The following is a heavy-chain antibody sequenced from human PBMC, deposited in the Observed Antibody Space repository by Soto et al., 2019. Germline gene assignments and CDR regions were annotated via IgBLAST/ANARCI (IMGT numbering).Heavy chain of an antibody. Sequence: PVGSLRLSCTASGSTFSSYAMSWVRQAPGKELEWVSTISGNSGKTNYAESVKGRFSISRDNSKNTVHLQLDSLRAEDTAVYFCAKLGFVLMELYYFHQWGHGTLVTVSS. D-gene: IGHD2-8*01. CDR2: ISGNSGKT. CDR3: AKLGFVLMELYYFHQ. V-gene: IGHV3-23*01. J-gene: IGHJ4*01. CDR1: GSTFSSYA.